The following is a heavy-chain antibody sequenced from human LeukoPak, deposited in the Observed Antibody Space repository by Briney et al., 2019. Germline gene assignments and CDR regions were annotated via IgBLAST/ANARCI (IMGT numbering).Heavy chain of an antibody. V-gene: IGHV3-23*01. CDR1: GFTFSSYA. Sequence: GGSLRLSCAASGFTFSSYAMSWVRQAPGKGLEWVSAISGSGGSTFYADSVKGRFTISRDNSKNSLYLQMNSLRAEDTAVYYCTSHTGTGDAFRPFHIWGQGTMVTVSS. CDR3: TSHTGTGDAFRPFHI. CDR2: ISGSGGST. D-gene: IGHD2-21*02. J-gene: IGHJ3*02.